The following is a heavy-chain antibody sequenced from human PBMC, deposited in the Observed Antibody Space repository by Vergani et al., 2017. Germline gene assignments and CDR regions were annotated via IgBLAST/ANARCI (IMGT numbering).Heavy chain of an antibody. D-gene: IGHD2-15*01. CDR1: GFTFSSYA. CDR2: ISGSGGST. CDR3: AKGYCSGGSCYSGGSWFDP. J-gene: IGHJ5*02. V-gene: IGHV3-23*01. Sequence: EVQLLESGGGLVQPGGSLRLSCAASGFTFSSYAMSWVRQAPGKGLEWGSAISGSGGSTYYADSVKGRFTISRDNSKNTLYLQMNSLRAEDTAVYYCAKGYCSGGSCYSGGSWFDPWGQGTLVTVSS.